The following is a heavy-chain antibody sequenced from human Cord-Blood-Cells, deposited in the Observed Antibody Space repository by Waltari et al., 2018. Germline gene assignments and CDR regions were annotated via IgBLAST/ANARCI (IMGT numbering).Heavy chain of an antibody. Sequence: QITLKESGPTLVKPTQTLPLTCTFYGLSLSTSGVGVGWIRQPPGKALESLALINWDDDKRYSPSLKSSRTITKDTSKNQVVLTMTNMDPVDTATYYCAHRPQDYDFWSVRDAFDIWGQGTMVTVSS. CDR1: GLSLSTSGVG. CDR3: AHRPQDYDFWSVRDAFDI. CDR2: INWDDDK. V-gene: IGHV2-5*02. D-gene: IGHD3-3*01. J-gene: IGHJ3*02.